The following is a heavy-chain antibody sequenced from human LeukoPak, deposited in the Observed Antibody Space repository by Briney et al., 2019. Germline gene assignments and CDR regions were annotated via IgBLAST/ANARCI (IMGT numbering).Heavy chain of an antibody. D-gene: IGHD3-3*01. J-gene: IGHJ6*03. CDR1: GFTLSSYW. CDR2: IKQDGSEK. CDR3: ARLRYNDFWSGHWKYYYYMDV. V-gene: IGHV3-7*01. Sequence: GGSLRLSCAASGFTLSSYWMSWVRQAPGKGLEWVASIKQDGSEKYYVDSVKGRFTISRDNAKNSLYLQMNSLRAEDTALYYCARLRYNDFWSGHWKYYYYMDVWGKGTTVTVSS.